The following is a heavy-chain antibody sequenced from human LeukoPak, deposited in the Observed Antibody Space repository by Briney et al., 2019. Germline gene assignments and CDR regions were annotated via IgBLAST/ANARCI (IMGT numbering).Heavy chain of an antibody. CDR3: ARGGGYSYGYYYYGMDV. CDR1: GFTVSSNY. CDR2: TYSGGST. V-gene: IGHV3-53*01. D-gene: IGHD5-18*01. J-gene: IGHJ6*02. Sequence: GGSLRLSCAASGFTVSSNYMSWVRQAPGKGLEWVSVTYSGGSTYYADSVKGRFTISRDNSKNTLYLQMNSLRAEDTAVYYCARGGGYSYGYYYYGMDVWGQGTTVTVSS.